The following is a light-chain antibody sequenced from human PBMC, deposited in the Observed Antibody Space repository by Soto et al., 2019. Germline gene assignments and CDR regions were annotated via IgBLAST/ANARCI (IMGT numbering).Light chain of an antibody. J-gene: IGKJ1*01. CDR1: QSVNSL. CDR3: QQYYSTPT. CDR2: RAS. Sequence: EIVLTQSPATLSVSPGETATLSCRASQSVNSLLAWYQQKPGQSPRLLIYRASTRATGVAARFSGSGSGTEFTLTISSLQSEDFAVYYCQQYYSTPTFGQGTKVEI. V-gene: IGKV3-15*01.